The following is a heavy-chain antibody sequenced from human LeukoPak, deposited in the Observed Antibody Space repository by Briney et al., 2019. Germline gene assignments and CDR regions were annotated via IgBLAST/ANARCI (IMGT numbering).Heavy chain of an antibody. CDR1: GYSFTSYW. J-gene: IGHJ5*02. V-gene: IGHV5-51*01. D-gene: IGHD6-13*01. Sequence: GESLKISCKGSGYSFTSYWIGWVRQLPGKGLEWMGIIYPGDSDTRYSPSFQGQVTISADKSISTAYLQWSSLKASDTAMYYCARHLGGSGSSSSNWFDPWGQGTLVTVSS. CDR3: ARHLGGSGSSSSNWFDP. CDR2: IYPGDSDT.